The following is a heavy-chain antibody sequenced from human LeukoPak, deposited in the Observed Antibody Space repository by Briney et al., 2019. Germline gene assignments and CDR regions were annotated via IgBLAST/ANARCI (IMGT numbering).Heavy chain of an antibody. D-gene: IGHD3-10*01. CDR1: GYSISSGYY. V-gene: IGHV4-38-2*01. CDR3: ARASGSYGSGSYYYYGMDV. Sequence: SETLSLTCAVSGYSISSGYYWGWIRPPPGKGLEWIGIIFHSGSPYYNPSLKSRVNMSVDTSKNQISLKLSSVTAADTAVYYCARASGSYGSGSYYYYGMDVWGKGTTVTVSS. J-gene: IGHJ6*04. CDR2: IFHSGSP.